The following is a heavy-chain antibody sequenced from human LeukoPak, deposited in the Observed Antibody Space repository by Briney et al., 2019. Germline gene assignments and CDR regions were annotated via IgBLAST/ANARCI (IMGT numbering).Heavy chain of an antibody. D-gene: IGHD5-12*01. Sequence: SETLSLTCTVSGGFISSYYWSWIRQPPGKGLEWIGYIYYSGSTNYNPSLKSRVTISVDTSKHQSSLKLSSVTAADTAVHYCATQDIVATIFRLWGQGTLVTASS. CDR2: IYYSGST. V-gene: IGHV4-59*01. CDR1: GGFISSYY. J-gene: IGHJ4*02. CDR3: ATQDIVATIFRL.